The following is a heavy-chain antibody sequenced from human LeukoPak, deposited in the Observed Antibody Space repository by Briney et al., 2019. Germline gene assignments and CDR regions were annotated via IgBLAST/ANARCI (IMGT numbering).Heavy chain of an antibody. CDR2: INPNSGGT. D-gene: IGHD5-24*01. CDR3: ARDRDGYTDHYYYYYGMDV. V-gene: IGHV1-2*06. CDR1: GYTFTGYY. Sequence: ASVKVSCKASGYTFTGYYMHWVRQAPGQGLEWMGRINPNSGGTNYAQKFQGRVTMTRDTSTSTVYMELSSLRSEDTAVYYCARDRDGYTDHYYYYYGMDVWGQGTTVTVSS. J-gene: IGHJ6*02.